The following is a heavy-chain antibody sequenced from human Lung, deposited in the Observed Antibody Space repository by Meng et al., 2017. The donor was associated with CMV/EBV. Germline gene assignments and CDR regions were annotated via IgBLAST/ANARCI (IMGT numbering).Heavy chain of an antibody. Sequence: ESLKISXAASGFTFSSYSMNWVRQAPGKGLEWVSSISSNSSYSYYADSVKGRFTVSRDNAKNSLYLQMNSLSAEDTAVYYCAGDLSNHSTSFGGVRSRVRFVDSWGQGTLVTVSS. CDR2: ISSNSSYS. D-gene: IGHD3-3*01. J-gene: IGHJ4*02. CDR3: AGDLSNHSTSFGGVRSRVRFVDS. V-gene: IGHV3-21*01. CDR1: GFTFSSYS.